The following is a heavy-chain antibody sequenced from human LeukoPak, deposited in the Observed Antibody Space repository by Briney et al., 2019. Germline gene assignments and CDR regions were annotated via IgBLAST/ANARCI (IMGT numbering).Heavy chain of an antibody. V-gene: IGHV1-69*06. CDR1: GGTFSNYA. CDR3: AREGMLDDFWSGYYMAGPKYNWFDP. CDR2: IIPISGTA. D-gene: IGHD3-3*01. J-gene: IGHJ5*02. Sequence: ASVKVSCKASGGTFSNYAISWVRQAPGQGLEWMGGIIPISGTANYAQKFRGRVTITADKSTRTAYMELSSLRSEDTAVYYCAREGMLDDFWSGYYMAGPKYNWFDPWGQGTLVTVSS.